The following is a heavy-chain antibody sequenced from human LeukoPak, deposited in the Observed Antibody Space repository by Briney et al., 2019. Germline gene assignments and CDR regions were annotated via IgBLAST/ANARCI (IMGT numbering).Heavy chain of an antibody. D-gene: IGHD6-13*01. Sequence: SETLSLTCAVYGGSFSSYYWSWIRQPPGKGLEWIGYIYYSGSTNYNPSLKSRVTISVDTSKNQFSLKLSSVTAADTAVYYCARGDDSSSWYAFDYWGQGTLVTVSS. J-gene: IGHJ4*02. CDR1: GGSFSSYY. CDR2: IYYSGST. CDR3: ARGDDSSSWYAFDY. V-gene: IGHV4-59*01.